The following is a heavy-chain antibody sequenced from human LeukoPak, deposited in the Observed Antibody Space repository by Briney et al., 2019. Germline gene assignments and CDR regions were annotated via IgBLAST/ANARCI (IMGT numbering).Heavy chain of an antibody. CDR3: ARAGTTQIDY. Sequence: SETLSLTCTVSGGSISSGGYYWSWIRQHPGTGLEWIGYIYYSGSTYYNPSLKSRVTISVDTSKNQFSLKLSSVTAADTAVYYCARAGTTQIDYWGQGTLVTVSS. J-gene: IGHJ4*02. CDR2: IYYSGST. CDR1: GGSISSGGYY. D-gene: IGHD4-11*01. V-gene: IGHV4-31*03.